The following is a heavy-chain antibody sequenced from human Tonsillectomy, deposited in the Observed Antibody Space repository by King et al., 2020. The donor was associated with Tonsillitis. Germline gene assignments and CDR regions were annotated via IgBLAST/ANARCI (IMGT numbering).Heavy chain of an antibody. J-gene: IGHJ3*01. CDR3: SRIPHTHRYLWAFDV. Sequence: QLQESGPGLVKPSETLSLICTVSGGAITSYYWSWIRQPPGKELEWIGHIYYSGTTNYNPSLKRRVTISVDTSKRQFSLNMSSMTPADTAVYYCSRIPHTHRYLWAFDVWGRGTMVPVSS. CDR1: GGAITSYY. CDR2: IYYSGTT. V-gene: IGHV4-59*01. D-gene: IGHD3-16*02.